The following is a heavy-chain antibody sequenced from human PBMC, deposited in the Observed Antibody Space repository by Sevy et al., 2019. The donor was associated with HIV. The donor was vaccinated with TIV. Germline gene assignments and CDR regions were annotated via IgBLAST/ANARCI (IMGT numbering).Heavy chain of an antibody. V-gene: IGHV1-3*01. CDR2: INPGNGNT. CDR3: ARSVIPTAIFDY. J-gene: IGHJ4*02. D-gene: IGHD2-2*01. Sequence: ASVKVSCKASGYTFTSYAIHWVRQAPGQRLEWMGWINPGNGNTKYSRKFQGRVTITRDTSASTTYMELSSLRSEDTAVYYCARSVIPTAIFDYWGRGTLVTVSS. CDR1: GYTFTSYA.